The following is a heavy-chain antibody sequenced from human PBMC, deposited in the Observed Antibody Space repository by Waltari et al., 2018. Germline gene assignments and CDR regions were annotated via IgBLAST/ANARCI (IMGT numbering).Heavy chain of an antibody. CDR1: GDSITSSSHY. CDR2: IYYTGKT. J-gene: IGHJ4*02. D-gene: IGHD4-4*01. CDR3: AKLPLQGSKFAY. V-gene: IGHV4-39*01. Sequence: QLQLQESGPGLVKPSETLSLTCTVSGDSITSSSHYWVWIRQPPGKGLGWIGSIYYTGKTYYDPSLKSRVTISVHTSKNQFSLNLSSVTAADTALYYCAKLPLQGSKFAYWGQGTLVTVSS.